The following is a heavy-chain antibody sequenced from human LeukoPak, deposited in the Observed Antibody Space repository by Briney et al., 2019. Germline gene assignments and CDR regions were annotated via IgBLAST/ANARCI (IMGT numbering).Heavy chain of an antibody. Sequence: ASVKVSCKASGYTFTDYCVHWVRQAPGQGLEWMGWIIPSSGGANYAQNFQGRVTMTRDTSIATAYMELSRLRSDDTAVYYCARGENPYYYYGMDVWGQGTTVTVSS. V-gene: IGHV1-2*02. CDR1: GYTFTDYC. CDR3: ARGENPYYYYGMDV. J-gene: IGHJ6*02. CDR2: IIPSSGGA.